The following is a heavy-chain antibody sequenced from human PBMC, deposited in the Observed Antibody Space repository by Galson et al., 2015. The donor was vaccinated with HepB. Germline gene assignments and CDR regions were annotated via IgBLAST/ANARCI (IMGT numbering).Heavy chain of an antibody. CDR2: ISGSGGST. CDR1: GFTFSSYA. V-gene: IGHV3-23*01. CDR3: AKYHGLNSLYYSTMDV. Sequence: SLRLSCAASGFTFSSYAMSWVRQAPGKGLEWVSSISGSGGSTDYADSVKGRFTTSRDNSKNTLYLQMNSLRAEETAVYYCAKYHGLNSLYYSTMDVWGQGSTVTVSS. J-gene: IGHJ6*02. D-gene: IGHD4-23*01.